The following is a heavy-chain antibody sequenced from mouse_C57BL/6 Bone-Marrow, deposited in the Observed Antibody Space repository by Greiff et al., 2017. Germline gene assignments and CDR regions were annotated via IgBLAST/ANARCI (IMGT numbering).Heavy chain of an antibody. D-gene: IGHD1-1*01. Sequence: EVHLVESEGGLVQPGSSMKLSCTASGFTFSDYYMAWVRQVPEKGLEWVANINYDGSSTYYLDSLKSRFIISRDNAKNILYLQMSSLKSEDTATYYCARDCYYYGSSYDWYFDVWGTGTTVTVSS. CDR3: ARDCYYYGSSYDWYFDV. CDR1: GFTFSDYY. V-gene: IGHV5-16*01. CDR2: INYDGSST. J-gene: IGHJ1*03.